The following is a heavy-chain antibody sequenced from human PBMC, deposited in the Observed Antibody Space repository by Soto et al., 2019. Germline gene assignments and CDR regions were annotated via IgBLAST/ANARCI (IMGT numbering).Heavy chain of an antibody. CDR1: GFTFSGSA. J-gene: IGHJ6*02. CDR3: TSLPTIFGVESYYYGMDV. V-gene: IGHV3-73*01. Sequence: GGSLRLSCAASGFTFSGSAMHWVRQASGKGLEWVGRIRSKANSYATAYAASVKGRFTISRDDSKNTAYLQMNSLKTEDTAVYYCTSLPTIFGVESYYYGMDVWGQGTTVTVSS. CDR2: IRSKANSYAT. D-gene: IGHD3-3*01.